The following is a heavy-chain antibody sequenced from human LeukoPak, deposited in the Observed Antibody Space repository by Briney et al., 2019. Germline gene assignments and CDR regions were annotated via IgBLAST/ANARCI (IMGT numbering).Heavy chain of an antibody. CDR1: GVSFSSSPYS. CDR3: AKTGSAIAARPPDY. J-gene: IGHJ4*02. CDR2: VYDGGST. D-gene: IGHD6-6*01. Sequence: PSETLSLTCTVSGVSFSSSPYSWGWIRQPPGKGLEWIGSVYDGGSTFYNPSLKSRVTISLDSSKNQFSLKLTSVTAADTAVYYCAKTGSAIAARPPDYWGQGSLVTVSP. V-gene: IGHV4-39*07.